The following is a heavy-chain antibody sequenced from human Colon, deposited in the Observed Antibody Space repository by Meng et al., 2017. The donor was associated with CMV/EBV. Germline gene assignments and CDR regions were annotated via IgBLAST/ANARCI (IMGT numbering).Heavy chain of an antibody. CDR2: IHYSGTT. CDR1: GASVTTSYYY. Sequence: SETLSLTCLVSGASVTTSYYYWGWVRQFPGKELEWIGNIHYSGTTHYNPSLKSRVAISIDMSKDQFFLELKSVTASDTAVYYCARQDFVIVRAAFNWFDPWGQGTLVTVSS. D-gene: IGHD2/OR15-2a*01. V-gene: IGHV4-39*01. J-gene: IGHJ5*02. CDR3: ARQDFVIVRAAFNWFDP.